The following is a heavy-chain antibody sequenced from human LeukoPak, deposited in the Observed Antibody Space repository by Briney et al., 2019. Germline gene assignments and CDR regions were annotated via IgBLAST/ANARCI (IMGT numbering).Heavy chain of an antibody. CDR1: GGSITSSSYC. D-gene: IGHD5-18*01. CDR2: IYYSGST. Sequence: SDTLSFTCTVSGGSITSSSYCWGWIRQPPGKGLEWIGSIYYSGSTYYNPSLKSRVSISVDTSKNQFSLKLSSVSAAGTAVYYCARQSGYSDGPLHYWGQGTLVTVSS. CDR3: ARQSGYSDGPLHY. V-gene: IGHV4-39*01. J-gene: IGHJ4*02.